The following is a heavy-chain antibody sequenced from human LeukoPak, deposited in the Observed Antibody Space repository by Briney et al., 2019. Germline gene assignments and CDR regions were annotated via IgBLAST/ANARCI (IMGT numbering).Heavy chain of an antibody. Sequence: PSETLSLTCTVSGGSVSSGSYYWSWIRQPPGKGLEWVSYISSSGSTIYYADSVKGRFTISRDNAKNSLYLQMNSLRAEDTAVYYCARDGPLFVVVPAAYYDAFDIWGQGTMVTVSS. CDR1: GGSVSSGSYY. CDR3: ARDGPLFVVVPAAYYDAFDI. D-gene: IGHD2-2*01. CDR2: ISSSGSTI. J-gene: IGHJ3*02. V-gene: IGHV3-11*01.